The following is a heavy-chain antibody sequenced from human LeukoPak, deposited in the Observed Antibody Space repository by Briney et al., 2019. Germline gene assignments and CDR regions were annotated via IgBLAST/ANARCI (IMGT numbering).Heavy chain of an antibody. CDR1: GGSISSYY. V-gene: IGHV4-59*01. D-gene: IGHD6-13*01. CDR3: ARSTRYSIYYFDY. J-gene: IGHJ4*02. Sequence: PSETLSLTCSVAGGSISSYYWSWIRQPPGKGLEWIGYIYYSGSTNYNPSLKSRVTISVDTSKNSSSLKLNSVAAADTAVYYCARSTRYSIYYFDYWGQGTLVTVTS. CDR2: IYYSGST.